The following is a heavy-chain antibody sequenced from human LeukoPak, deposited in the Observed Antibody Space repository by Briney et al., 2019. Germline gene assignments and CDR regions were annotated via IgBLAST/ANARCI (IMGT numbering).Heavy chain of an antibody. CDR2: VSGDGSYT. D-gene: IGHD3-3*01. V-gene: IGHV3-74*01. CDR1: GFTLSTYW. J-gene: IGHJ5*02. CDR3: ARVGVGSNARFGP. Sequence: GGSLRHFCAASGFTLSTYWMHWVRQAPGKGLVWVSRVSGDGSYTNYADSVKGRFTISRDNAKKTLYLQMNSLRAEDTAVYYCARVGVGSNARFGPWGQGTLVTVSS.